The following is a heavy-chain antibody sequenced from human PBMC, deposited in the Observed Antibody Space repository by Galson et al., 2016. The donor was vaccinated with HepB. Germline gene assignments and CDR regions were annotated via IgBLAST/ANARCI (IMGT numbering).Heavy chain of an antibody. J-gene: IGHJ4*02. Sequence: QSGAEVKKPGASVRVSCKASGYTFNSYGLSWVRQAPGQGLEWMGWINIYSGNTNYAQILQGRVTMTTDTSTSTAYMELRSLRSDDTAVYYCARDRPGGFDYWGQGTLVTVS. CDR1: GYTFNSYG. CDR2: INIYSGNT. D-gene: IGHD2-2*01. CDR3: ARDRPGGFDY. V-gene: IGHV1-18*01.